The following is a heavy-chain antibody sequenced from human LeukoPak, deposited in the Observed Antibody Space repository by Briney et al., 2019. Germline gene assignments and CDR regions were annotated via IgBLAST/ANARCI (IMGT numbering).Heavy chain of an antibody. CDR2: ISWNSGSR. V-gene: IGHV3-9*01. CDR3: AKGKRHLFSSSGFDY. Sequence: SGGSLRLFCAASGFTFDDFAMHWVRHAPGKGLEWVSGISWNSGSRGYADSVKGRFTISRDNAKNSLYLQMNSLGAEDTALYYCAKGKRHLFSSSGFDYWGQGTLVTVSS. D-gene: IGHD6-6*01. CDR1: GFTFDDFA. J-gene: IGHJ4*02.